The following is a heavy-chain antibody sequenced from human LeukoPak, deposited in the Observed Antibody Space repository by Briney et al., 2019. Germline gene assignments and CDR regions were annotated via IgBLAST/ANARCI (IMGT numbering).Heavy chain of an antibody. V-gene: IGHV1-69*13. D-gene: IGHD3-10*01. CDR1: GGTFSSYA. CDR3: ARTLNYYGSGSYGY. Sequence: SVKRSCKASGGTFSSYAISWVREAPGQGLEWMGGIIPIFGTANYAQKFQGRVTITADESTSTAYMELSSLRSEDTAVYYCARTLNYYGSGSYGYWGQGTLVTVSS. J-gene: IGHJ4*02. CDR2: IIPIFGTA.